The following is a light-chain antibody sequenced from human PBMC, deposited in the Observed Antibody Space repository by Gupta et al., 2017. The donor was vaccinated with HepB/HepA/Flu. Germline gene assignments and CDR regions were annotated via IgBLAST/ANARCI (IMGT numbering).Light chain of an antibody. CDR3: QQYSIWPLT. J-gene: IGKJ4*01. CDR1: QDFFGT. V-gene: IGKV3-15*01. CDR2: RAF. Sequence: VLTQSPDTPSVSPGERAILSCTTSQDFFGTFTWYHQQPGQPPRLVIYRAFTRATGVPARFSGSGSGTDFTLTINSLQSEDVGVYYCQQYSIWPLTFGGGTKVEIK.